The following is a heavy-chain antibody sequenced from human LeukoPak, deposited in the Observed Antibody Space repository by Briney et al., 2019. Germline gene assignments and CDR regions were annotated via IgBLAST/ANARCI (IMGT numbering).Heavy chain of an antibody. CDR2: IIPILGIA. CDR3: ASSSWFDP. Sequence: SVKLSCKASGAPFSGYAISWVRQPPGQGLEWMGRIIPILGIANYAQKFQGRVTITADKSTSTAYMELSSLRSEDTAVYYCASSSWFDPWGQGTLVTVSS. J-gene: IGHJ5*02. CDR1: GAPFSGYA. V-gene: IGHV1-69*04.